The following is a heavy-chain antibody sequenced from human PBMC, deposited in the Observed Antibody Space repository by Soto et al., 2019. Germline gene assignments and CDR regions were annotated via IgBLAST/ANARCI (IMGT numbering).Heavy chain of an antibody. CDR3: ARDYITGTGYYYYYYGMDV. D-gene: IGHD1-20*01. CDR1: GYTFTSYY. CDR2: INPSGGST. V-gene: IGHV1-46*01. J-gene: IGHJ6*02. Sequence: ASVKVSCKASGYTFTSYYMHWVRQAPGQGLEWMGIINPSGGSTSYAQKFQGRVTMTRDTSTSTVYMELSSLRSEDTAVYYCARDYITGTGYYYYYYGMDVWGQGTTVTVSS.